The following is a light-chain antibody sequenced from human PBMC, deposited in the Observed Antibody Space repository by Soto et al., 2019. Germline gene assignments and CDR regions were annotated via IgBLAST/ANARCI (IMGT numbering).Light chain of an antibody. J-gene: IGLJ2*01. CDR1: TGAVTSGHY. CDR2: DTS. V-gene: IGLV7-46*01. Sequence: QAVVTQEPSLTVSPGGTVTLTCGSSTGAVTSGHYPYWFQQKPGQAPRTLIYDTSNKHSWTPARFSGSLLGGKAALTLSGAQPEDEAEYYRLLSYSGARRGVFGGGTKLTVL. CDR3: LLSYSGARRGV.